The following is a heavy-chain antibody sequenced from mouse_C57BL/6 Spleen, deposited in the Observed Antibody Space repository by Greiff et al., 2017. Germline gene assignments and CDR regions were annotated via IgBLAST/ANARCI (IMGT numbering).Heavy chain of an antibody. CDR2: INSDGGST. CDR3: ARRSSYGYGDD. D-gene: IGHD1-1*01. J-gene: IGHJ1*03. Sequence: EVKLMESGGGLVQPGESLKLSCESNEYEFPSHDMSWVRKTPEKRLEFVAAINSDGGSTYYPDTMERRFIISRDNTKKTLYLQMSSLRSEDTALYYCARRSSYGYGDDWGTGTTVTVSA. V-gene: IGHV5-2*01. CDR1: EYEFPSHD.